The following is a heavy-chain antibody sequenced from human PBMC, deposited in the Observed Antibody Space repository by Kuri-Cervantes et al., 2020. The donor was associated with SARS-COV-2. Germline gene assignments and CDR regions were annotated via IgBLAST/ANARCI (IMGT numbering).Heavy chain of an antibody. Sequence: GGSLRLSCAASGFTFSSYAMHWVRQAPGKGLEWVAVISYDGSNKYYADSVKGRFTISRDNSKNTLYLQMNSLRAEDTAVYYCARADLYSSGWYAKTYYFDYWGQGTLVTVSS. CDR2: ISYDGSNK. CDR1: GFTFSSYA. J-gene: IGHJ4*02. D-gene: IGHD6-19*01. CDR3: ARADLYSSGWYAKTYYFDY. V-gene: IGHV3-30*04.